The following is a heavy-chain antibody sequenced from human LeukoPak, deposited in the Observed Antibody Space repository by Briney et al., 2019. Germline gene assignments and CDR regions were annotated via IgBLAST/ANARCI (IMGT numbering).Heavy chain of an antibody. V-gene: IGHV3-23*01. CDR1: GFTFSSYA. CDR2: ISGSGGST. Sequence: GGSLRLSCAASGFTFSSYAISWVRQAPGKGLEWVSAISGSGGSTYYADSVKGRFTISRDNSKNTLYLQMNSLRAEDTAVYYCAKAAGNYYYYYYGMDVWGQGTTVTVSS. CDR3: AKAAGNYYYYYYGMDV. D-gene: IGHD1-1*01. J-gene: IGHJ6*02.